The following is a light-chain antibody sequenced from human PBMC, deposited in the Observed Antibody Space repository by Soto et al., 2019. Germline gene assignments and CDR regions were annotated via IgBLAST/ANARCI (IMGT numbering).Light chain of an antibody. J-gene: IGLJ2*01. Sequence: QSVLTQPPSASGTPGQRVTISCSGSSSNIGGNTVNWYQQHPGTAPKLLIYSDNHRPSGVPDRFSGSKSGTSASLAISGLQAEDEADYYCAALDDSLNLPVFGGGTQLTVL. V-gene: IGLV1-44*01. CDR2: SDN. CDR3: AALDDSLNLPV. CDR1: SSNIGGNT.